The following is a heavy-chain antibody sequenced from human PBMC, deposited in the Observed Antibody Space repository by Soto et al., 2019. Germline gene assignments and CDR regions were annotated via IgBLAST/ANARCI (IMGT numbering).Heavy chain of an antibody. Sequence: GGSLRLSCVASGFSFSSNSMNWVRQAPGKGLEWLSYISGSSSNIYYTDYVKGRYTVSRDNAKNSLYLQMNSLRAEDTAVYYCARSAFDIWGQGTKVTVSS. CDR2: ISGSSSNI. CDR3: ARSAFDI. CDR1: GFSFSSNS. J-gene: IGHJ3*02. V-gene: IGHV3-48*01.